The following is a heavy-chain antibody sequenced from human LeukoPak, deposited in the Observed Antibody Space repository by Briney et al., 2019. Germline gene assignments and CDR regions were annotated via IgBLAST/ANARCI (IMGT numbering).Heavy chain of an antibody. CDR1: GYTFTSYG. CDR2: ISAYNGNT. V-gene: IGHV1-18*01. CDR3: ARADYYCSGGSCYSNWFDP. J-gene: IGHJ5*02. D-gene: IGHD2-15*01. Sequence: ASMKVSCKASGYTFTSYGISWVRQAPGQGLEWMGWISAYNGNTNYAQKLQGRVTMTTDTSTSTAYMELRSLRSDDTAVYYCARADYYCSGGSCYSNWFDPWGQGTLVTVSS.